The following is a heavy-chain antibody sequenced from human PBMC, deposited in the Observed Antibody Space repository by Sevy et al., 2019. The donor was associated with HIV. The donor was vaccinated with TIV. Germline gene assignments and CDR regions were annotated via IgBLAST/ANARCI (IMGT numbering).Heavy chain of an antibody. D-gene: IGHD3-22*01. CDR1: GFTFNSYA. CDR3: ASTIDYDSSGYSFNFDY. CDR2: ISGSGGST. V-gene: IGHV3-23*01. Sequence: GGSLRLSCAASGFTFNSYAMGWVRQAPGKGLEWVSGISGSGGSTYYADSVKGRFTISRDNSKNTLYLQMKSLRAEDTAAYYCASTIDYDSSGYSFNFDYWGQGILVTVSS. J-gene: IGHJ4*02.